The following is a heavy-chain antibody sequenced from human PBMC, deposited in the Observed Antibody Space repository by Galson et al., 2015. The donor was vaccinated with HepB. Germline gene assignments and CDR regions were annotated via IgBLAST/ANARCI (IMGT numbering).Heavy chain of an antibody. J-gene: IGHJ3*02. Sequence: SVKVSCKASGHTFTGYYMHWVRQAPGQGLEWMGRINPNSGGTNYAQKFQGRVTMTRDTSISTAYMELSRLRSDDTAVYYCARAYSSSWYAAFDIWGQGTMVTVSS. D-gene: IGHD6-13*01. CDR2: INPNSGGT. V-gene: IGHV1-2*06. CDR1: GHTFTGYY. CDR3: ARAYSSSWYAAFDI.